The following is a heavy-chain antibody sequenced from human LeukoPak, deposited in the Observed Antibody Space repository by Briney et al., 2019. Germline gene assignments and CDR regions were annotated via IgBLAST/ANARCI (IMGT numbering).Heavy chain of an antibody. Sequence: SETLSLTCAVYGGSFSGYYWSWIRQPPGKGLEWTGEINHSGSTNYNPSLKSRVTISVDTSKNQFSLKLSSVTAADTAVYYCASIQDYAHFDYWGQGTLVTVSS. J-gene: IGHJ4*02. D-gene: IGHD4-17*01. CDR3: ASIQDYAHFDY. CDR1: GGSFSGYY. CDR2: INHSGST. V-gene: IGHV4-34*01.